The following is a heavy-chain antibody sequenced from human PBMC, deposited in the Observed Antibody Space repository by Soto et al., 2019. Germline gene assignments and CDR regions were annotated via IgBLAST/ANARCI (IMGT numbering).Heavy chain of an antibody. D-gene: IGHD1-26*01. Sequence: XESLTLSFAASGFTFSSYFMHWVRQAPGKGLVWVSRINSDGSSTSYADSVKGRFTISRDNAKNTLYLQMNSLRAEDTAVYYCERDRPLHFDYWGQGTLVTVPS. V-gene: IGHV3-74*01. CDR2: INSDGSST. J-gene: IGHJ4*02. CDR1: GFTFSSYF. CDR3: ERDRPLHFDY.